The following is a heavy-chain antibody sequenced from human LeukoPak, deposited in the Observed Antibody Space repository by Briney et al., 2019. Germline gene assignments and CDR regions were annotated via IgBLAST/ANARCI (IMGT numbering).Heavy chain of an antibody. J-gene: IGHJ4*02. V-gene: IGHV1-3*01. D-gene: IGHD3-9*01. Sequence: GASVKVSCKASGYTFSNYAVHWVRQAPGQRLEWMGWINAGNGNKQYSQKFQGRVTITRDTSASTVYMELSSLRFEDTAVYYCARVTGTYCDYWGQGTLVTVSS. CDR2: INAGNGNK. CDR3: ARVTGTYCDY. CDR1: GYTFSNYA.